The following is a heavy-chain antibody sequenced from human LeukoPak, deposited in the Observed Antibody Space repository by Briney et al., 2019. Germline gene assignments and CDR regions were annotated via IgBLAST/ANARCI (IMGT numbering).Heavy chain of an antibody. Sequence: TGGSLRLSCAASGFTFSSYAMSWVRQAPGKGLEWVSAISGSGGSTYYADSVKGRFTISRDNSKNTLYLQMNSLRAEDTAVYYCAKDMGYDYVWGSYRENDAFDIWGQGTMVTVSS. V-gene: IGHV3-23*01. CDR2: ISGSGGST. CDR1: GFTFSSYA. CDR3: AKDMGYDYVWGSYRENDAFDI. J-gene: IGHJ3*02. D-gene: IGHD3-16*02.